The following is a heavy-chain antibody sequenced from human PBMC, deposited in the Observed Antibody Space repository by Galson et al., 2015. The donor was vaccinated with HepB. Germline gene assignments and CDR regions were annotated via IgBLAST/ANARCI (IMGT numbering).Heavy chain of an antibody. V-gene: IGHV3-30-3*01. CDR1: GFTFSSYA. D-gene: IGHD6-13*01. Sequence: SLRLSCAASGFTFSSYAMHWVRQAPGKGLEWVAVISYDGSNKYYADSVKGRFTISRDNSKNTLYLQMNSLRAEDTAVYYCAREGRGVRAAARKAGGNWFDPWGQGTLVTVSS. J-gene: IGHJ5*02. CDR2: ISYDGSNK. CDR3: AREGRGVRAAARKAGGNWFDP.